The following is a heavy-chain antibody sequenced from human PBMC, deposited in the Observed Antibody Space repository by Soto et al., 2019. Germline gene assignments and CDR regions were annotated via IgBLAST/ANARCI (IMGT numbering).Heavy chain of an antibody. V-gene: IGHV3-48*04. CDR3: ARGWMYALDS. CDR2: IRSSDGRI. Sequence: PGGSLRLSCAASGFTFSSFSMNWVRQAPGKGLEWIVYIRSSDGRIYYADSVKGRFTVSRDDANESLYLQMNSLRAEDTAMYFCARGWMYALDSWGQGT. J-gene: IGHJ4*02. CDR1: GFTFSSFS. D-gene: IGHD1-1*01.